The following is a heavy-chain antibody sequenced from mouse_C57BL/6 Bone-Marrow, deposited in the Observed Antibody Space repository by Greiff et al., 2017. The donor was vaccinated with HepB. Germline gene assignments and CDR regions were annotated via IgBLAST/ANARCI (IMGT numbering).Heavy chain of an antibody. J-gene: IGHJ4*01. CDR2: IWSGGST. CDR3: VKPFITTGDYYAMDY. D-gene: IGHD1-1*01. V-gene: IGHV2-4*01. Sequence: VQLQQSGPGLVQPSQSLSITCTVSGFSLTSYGVHWVRQPPGKGLEWLGVIWSGGSTDYSAAFISRLSISKDNSKSQVFFKMNSLQADDTAIYYCVKPFITTGDYYAMDYWGQGTSVTVSS. CDR1: GFSLTSYG.